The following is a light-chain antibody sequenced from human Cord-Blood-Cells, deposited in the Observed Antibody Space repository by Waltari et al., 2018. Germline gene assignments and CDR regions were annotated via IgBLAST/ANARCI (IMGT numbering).Light chain of an antibody. Sequence: EIVMTQSPATLSVSPGERATLSCRASQSVSSNLVWYQQKPGKAPRLLIYGASTRATGIPARFSGSGSGTEFTLTISSLQSEDFAVYYCQQYNNWPITFGQGTRLEIK. J-gene: IGKJ5*01. CDR2: GAS. CDR1: QSVSSN. CDR3: QQYNNWPIT. V-gene: IGKV3-15*01.